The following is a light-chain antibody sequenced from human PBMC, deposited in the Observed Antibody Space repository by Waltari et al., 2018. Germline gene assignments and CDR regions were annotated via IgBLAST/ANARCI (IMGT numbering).Light chain of an antibody. CDR2: DVS. Sequence: QSALTQPASGSGSPGQSITISCTGTSSDVGFYNYVSWYQQHPGKAPKLMIYDVSERPSGVSNRFSGSKSGNTASLTISVLQADDEADYYCNSYTGSSSWVFGGGTKLTV. CDR3: NSYTGSSSWV. J-gene: IGLJ3*02. V-gene: IGLV2-14*01. CDR1: SSDVGFYNY.